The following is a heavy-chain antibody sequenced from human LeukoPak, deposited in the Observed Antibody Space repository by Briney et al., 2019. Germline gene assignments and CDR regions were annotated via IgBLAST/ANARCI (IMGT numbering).Heavy chain of an antibody. J-gene: IGHJ4*02. CDR3: ARVWWSYYYDSSGYYPD. Sequence: PGGSLRLSCAASGFTFSSYAMSWVRQAPGKGLEWVSAISGSGGSTYYADSVKGRFTISRDNAKNSLYLQMNSLRAEDTAVYYCARVWWSYYYDSSGYYPDWGQGTLVTVSS. CDR2: ISGSGGST. CDR1: GFTFSSYA. V-gene: IGHV3-23*01. D-gene: IGHD3-22*01.